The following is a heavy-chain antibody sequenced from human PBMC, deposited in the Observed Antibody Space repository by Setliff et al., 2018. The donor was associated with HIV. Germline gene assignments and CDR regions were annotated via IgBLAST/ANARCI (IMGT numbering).Heavy chain of an antibody. Sequence: PSETLSLTCNVSGDSITSYYWIWIRQSPGKGLEWIGYIYYSGDTNYNPSLKSRVTISVDTSKNQFSLKLSSVTAADTAVYYCARAISTPSYYYHMDVWGTGTPVTVSS. D-gene: IGHD3-10*01. CDR2: IYYSGDT. J-gene: IGHJ6*03. CDR1: GDSITSYY. V-gene: IGHV4-59*08. CDR3: ARAISTPSYYYHMDV.